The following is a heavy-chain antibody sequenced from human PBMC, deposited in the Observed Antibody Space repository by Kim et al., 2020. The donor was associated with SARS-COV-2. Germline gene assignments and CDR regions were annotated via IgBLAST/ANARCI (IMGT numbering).Heavy chain of an antibody. J-gene: IGHJ4*01. CDR1: GFTFSIYS. V-gene: IGHV3-21*06. Sequence: GGSLRLSCAASGFTFSIYSMNWVRQAPGKGLECVSFVSSSETYIYYADSVKGRFTISRDNAKNSLYLQMNSLRAEDTAVYYCARDRSYSGTYQNQYDFD. CDR2: VSSSETYI. D-gene: IGHD1-26*01. CDR3: ARDRSYSGTYQNQYDFD.